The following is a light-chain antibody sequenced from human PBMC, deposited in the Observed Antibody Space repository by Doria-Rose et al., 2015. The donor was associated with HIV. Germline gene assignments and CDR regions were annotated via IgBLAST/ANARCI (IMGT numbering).Light chain of an antibody. V-gene: IGLV8-61*01. CDR1: SGPVTGAYY. Sequence: QSVVTQEPSSSVSLGGTVTLTCGLTSGPVTGAYYPSWHQQTPGQAPRTLIYNTYSLSSGTSDRCACSILGNKAALTISGAQADDESDYYCVLYMGSGIWMFGGGTKLTVL. J-gene: IGLJ3*02. CDR3: VLYMGSGIWM. CDR2: NTY.